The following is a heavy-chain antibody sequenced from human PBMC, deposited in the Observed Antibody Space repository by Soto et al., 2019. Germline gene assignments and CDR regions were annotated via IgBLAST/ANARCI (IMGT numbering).Heavy chain of an antibody. CDR3: AREGIRSPLYY. CDR1: GFTVSSNY. V-gene: IGHV3-66*01. Sequence: EVQLVESGGGLVQPGGSLRLSCAVSGFTVSSNYMSWVRQAPGKGLEWVSVIYSGGSTYYADSVKGRFTISRDNSKNTLYLQMNSLRAEDTAVYYCAREGIRSPLYYWGQGTLVTVSP. D-gene: IGHD4-17*01. J-gene: IGHJ4*02. CDR2: IYSGGST.